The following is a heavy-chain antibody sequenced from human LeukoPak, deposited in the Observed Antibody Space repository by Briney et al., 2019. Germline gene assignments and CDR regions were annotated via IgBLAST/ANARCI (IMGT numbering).Heavy chain of an antibody. CDR3: ARGQWLPVFDF. V-gene: IGHV4-59*01. CDR1: GGSISSYY. D-gene: IGHD3-22*01. Sequence: PSETLSLTCTVSGGSISSYYWTWIRQPPGKELEWIGYIYHSGGTKYNPSLKSRVTISVDTSKNHFSLKLSSVTAADTAVYYCARGQWLPVFDFWGQGTLVTVSS. J-gene: IGHJ4*02. CDR2: IYHSGGT.